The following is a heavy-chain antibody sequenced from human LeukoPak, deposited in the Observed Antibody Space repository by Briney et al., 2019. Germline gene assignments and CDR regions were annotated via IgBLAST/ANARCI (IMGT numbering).Heavy chain of an antibody. V-gene: IGHV3-11*01. CDR3: ARDLNDFFDY. CDR2: ISNSGSPI. CDR1: GFTFSDYY. J-gene: IGHJ4*02. Sequence: GGSLRLSCAASGFTFSDYYMSWIRQAPGKGLEWLSYISNSGSPIYYVDSVKGRFTISRDNAKNSLYLQMNSLRAEGTAVYYCARDLNDFFDYWGQGTLVSVSS.